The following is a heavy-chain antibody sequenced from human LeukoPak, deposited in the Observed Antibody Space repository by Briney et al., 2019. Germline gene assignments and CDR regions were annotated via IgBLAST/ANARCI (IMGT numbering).Heavy chain of an antibody. J-gene: IGHJ6*02. D-gene: IGHD2-15*01. CDR3: ATPATLVVVVAATDYYYYGMGV. V-gene: IGHV1-69*13. CDR2: IIPIFGTA. CDR1: GGTFSSYA. Sequence: GASVKVSCKASGGTFSSYAISWVRQAPGQGLEWMGGIIPIFGTANYAQKFQGRVTITADESTSTAYMELSSLRSEDTAVYYCATPATLVVVVAATDYYYYGMGVWGQGTTVTVSS.